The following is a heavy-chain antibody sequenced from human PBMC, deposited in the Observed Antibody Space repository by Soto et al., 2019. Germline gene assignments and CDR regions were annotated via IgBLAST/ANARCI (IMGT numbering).Heavy chain of an antibody. V-gene: IGHV1-2*04. CDR3: AREGRTGSGSYGLDYYYYYMDV. D-gene: IGHD3-10*01. CDR2: INPNSGGT. J-gene: IGHJ6*03. CDR1: WDTLTRPY. Sequence: APMKVSCQGSWDTLTRPYIHWVGQAPGQRLEWVGWINPNSGGTNYAQKFQGWVTMTRDTSISTAYMELSRLRSDDTAVYYCAREGRTGSGSYGLDYYYYYMDVWGKGTTVTVSS.